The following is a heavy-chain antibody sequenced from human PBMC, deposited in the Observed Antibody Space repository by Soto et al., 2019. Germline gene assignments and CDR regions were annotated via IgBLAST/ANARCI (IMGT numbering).Heavy chain of an antibody. D-gene: IGHD6-19*01. J-gene: IGHJ6*02. CDR1: GYTFTSYV. V-gene: IGHV1-18*01. CDR3: ARVVATVAGPYGMDV. Sequence: QVQLVQSGAEVKKPGASVKVSCRASGYTFTSYVISWVRQAPAQGLEWMGWISAYNGNTNFAQKLQGRVTMTTDTPTSTAYMELRSLRSDDTALYYCARVVATVAGPYGMDVWGQGTTVTVSS. CDR2: ISAYNGNT.